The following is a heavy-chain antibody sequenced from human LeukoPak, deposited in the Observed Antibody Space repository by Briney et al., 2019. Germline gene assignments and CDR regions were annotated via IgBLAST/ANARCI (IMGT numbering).Heavy chain of an antibody. Sequence: PGGSLRLSCAASGFTFSNYDMHWVRQAPGKGLVWVAVISYDGTNKYYADSVKGRFTISRDNSKNTLHLQMNSLRAEDTAVYYCAKDDRGNEAPFDYWGQGTLATVSS. CDR3: AKDDRGNEAPFDY. J-gene: IGHJ4*02. V-gene: IGHV3-30*18. CDR1: GFTFSNYD. CDR2: ISYDGTNK.